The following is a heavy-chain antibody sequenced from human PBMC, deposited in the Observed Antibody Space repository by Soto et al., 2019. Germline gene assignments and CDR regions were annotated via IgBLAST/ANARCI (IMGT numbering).Heavy chain of an antibody. V-gene: IGHV5-51*01. CDR3: ARPPYSASYYYFDQ. CDR2: IYPGDSDT. Sequence: ESLKISCKASGYSFTSYWIGWVRQMPGKGLEWMGIIYPGDSDTIHSPSFQGQVTISADKSISTAYLQWNSLKASDTAMYYCARPPYSASYYYFDQWGQGTPVTVSS. CDR1: GYSFTSYW. D-gene: IGHD1-26*01. J-gene: IGHJ4*02.